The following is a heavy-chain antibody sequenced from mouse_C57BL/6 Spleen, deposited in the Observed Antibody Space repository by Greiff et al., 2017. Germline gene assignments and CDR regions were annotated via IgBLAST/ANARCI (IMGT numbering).Heavy chain of an antibody. CDR2: INPYNGDT. D-gene: IGHD2-14*01. CDR3: ARGYDGYYDAMDY. CDR1: GYSFTGYF. J-gene: IGHJ4*01. V-gene: IGHV1-20*01. Sequence: EVKVVESGPELVKPGDSVKISCKASGYSFTGYFMNWVMQSHGKSLEWIGRINPYNGDTFYNQKFKGKATLTVDKSSSTAHMELRSLTSEDSAVYYCARGYDGYYDAMDYWGQGTSVTVSS.